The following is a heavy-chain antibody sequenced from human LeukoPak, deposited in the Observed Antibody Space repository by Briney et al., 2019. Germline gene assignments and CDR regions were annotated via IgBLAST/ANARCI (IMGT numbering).Heavy chain of an antibody. D-gene: IGHD6-13*01. CDR2: MNPNSGNT. Sequence: ASVKVSCKASGYTFTSYDINWVRQATGQGLEWMGWMNPNSGNTGYAQKFQGRVTITRNTSISTAYMELSSLRSEDTAVYYCARRLRKGPVFRIAAAGRRNYDAFDIWGQGTMVTVSS. V-gene: IGHV1-8*03. J-gene: IGHJ3*02. CDR1: GYTFTSYD. CDR3: ARRLRKGPVFRIAAAGRRNYDAFDI.